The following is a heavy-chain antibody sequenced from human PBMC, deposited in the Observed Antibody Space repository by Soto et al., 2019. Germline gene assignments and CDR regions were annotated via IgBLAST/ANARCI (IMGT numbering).Heavy chain of an antibody. J-gene: IGHJ6*02. CDR3: ARGAHVTYYGIWSGPYDYGLDV. Sequence: PGGSLRLSCAASGFTFSSYCMTWVRQAPGKGLEWVANIKQDGSEKYYVDSVRGRFTISRDNAKNSLYLQMNSLRVEDSAVYSCARGAHVTYYGIWSGPYDYGLDVWGQGTTVTVSS. V-gene: IGHV3-7*01. D-gene: IGHD3-3*01. CDR2: IKQDGSEK. CDR1: GFTFSSYC.